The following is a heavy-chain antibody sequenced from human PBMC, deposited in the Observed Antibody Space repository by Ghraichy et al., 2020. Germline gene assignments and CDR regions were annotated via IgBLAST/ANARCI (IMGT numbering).Heavy chain of an antibody. Sequence: ASVKVSCKASGYTFTGYYMHWVRQAPGQGLEWMGRINPNSGGTNYAQKFQGRVTMTRDTSISTAYMELSRLRSDDTAVYYCARSLGYCSSTSCYDNWFDPWGQGTLVTVSS. CDR3: ARSLGYCSSTSCYDNWFDP. D-gene: IGHD2-2*01. CDR2: INPNSGGT. CDR1: GYTFTGYY. V-gene: IGHV1-2*06. J-gene: IGHJ5*02.